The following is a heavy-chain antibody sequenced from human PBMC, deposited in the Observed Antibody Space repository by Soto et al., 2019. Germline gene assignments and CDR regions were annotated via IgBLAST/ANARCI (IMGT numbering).Heavy chain of an antibody. CDR3: ARDVHRNSYNFEY. CDR1: GFMFSSYG. D-gene: IGHD1-1*01. J-gene: IGHJ4*02. CDR2: ISYDGSNE. Sequence: VGSLRLSCAASGFMFSSYGMHWVRQAPGKGLEWVALISYDGSNEYYADFAKGRFTISRDNSKNTVHLQIDNLRDEDTAVFYCARDVHRNSYNFEYWGQGTLVTVSS. V-gene: IGHV3-30*03.